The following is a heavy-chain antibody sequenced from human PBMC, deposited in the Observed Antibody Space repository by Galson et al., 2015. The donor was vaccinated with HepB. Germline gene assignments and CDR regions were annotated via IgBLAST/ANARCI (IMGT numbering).Heavy chain of an antibody. CDR1: GGTFSSYA. D-gene: IGHD2-2*03. V-gene: IGHV1-69*06. CDR2: IIPIFGTA. J-gene: IGHJ6*02. CDR3: ASGYCSSTSCYVQMDV. Sequence: SVKVSCKASGGTFSSYAISWVRQAPGQGLEWMGGIIPIFGTANYAQKFQGRVTITADKSTSTAYMELSSLRSEDTAVYYCASGYCSSTSCYVQMDVWGQGTTVTVSS.